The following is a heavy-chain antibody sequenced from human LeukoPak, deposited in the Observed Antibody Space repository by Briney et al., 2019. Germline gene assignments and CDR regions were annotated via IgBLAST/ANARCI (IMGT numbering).Heavy chain of an antibody. J-gene: IGHJ4*02. D-gene: IGHD3-22*01. V-gene: IGHV1-2*02. CDR1: GYSFTGYY. CDR3: ARDNGRGYPVYFGY. Sequence: ASLKVSCKASGYSFTGYYIHWVRQAPGQGLEWMGWINPIGGGTNYAQKFQGRVTMTRDTSITTAYMEMSSLRSDDTAVYYCARDNGRGYPVYFGYWGQGTLVTVSS. CDR2: INPIGGGT.